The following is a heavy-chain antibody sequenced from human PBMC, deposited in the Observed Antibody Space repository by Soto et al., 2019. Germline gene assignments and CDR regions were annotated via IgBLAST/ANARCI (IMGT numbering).Heavy chain of an antibody. CDR2: ISNSGSVI. J-gene: IGHJ3*01. Sequence: XGSLSLSCAASGFSLISYSLSWVRQAPGKGLDWVSYISNSGSVIHDADSVKGRFTISRDNAKNSLSLQMNSLRDEDTALYYCVRVYASNTFDLWGQGTVVTVSS. V-gene: IGHV3-48*02. D-gene: IGHD2-2*01. CDR3: VRVYASNTFDL. CDR1: GFSLISYS.